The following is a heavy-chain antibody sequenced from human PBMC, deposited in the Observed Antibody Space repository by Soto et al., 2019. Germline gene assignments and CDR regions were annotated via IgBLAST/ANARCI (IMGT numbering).Heavy chain of an antibody. J-gene: IGHJ4*02. Sequence: GSSIYWIRQAPGQGLEFMGWINPNSGGTNYAQQFQGRVTMTRDTSVSTAYMELSRLTSDDTAIYYCALPVVVTDTFDYWGQGTLVTVSS. CDR3: ALPVVVTDTFDY. CDR2: INPNSGGT. V-gene: IGHV1-2*02. D-gene: IGHD2-2*01. CDR1: GSS.